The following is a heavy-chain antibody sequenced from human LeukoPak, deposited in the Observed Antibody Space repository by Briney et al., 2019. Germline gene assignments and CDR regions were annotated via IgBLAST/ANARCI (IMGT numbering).Heavy chain of an antibody. Sequence: SVKVSCKASGGTFSSYAISWVRQAPGQGLEWMGGIIPIFGTANYAQKFQGRVTITADESTSTAYMELSSPRSEDTAVYYCARAYYYDSSGYYTPLRDWGQGTLVTVSS. J-gene: IGHJ4*02. CDR3: ARAYYYDSSGYYTPLRD. V-gene: IGHV1-69*13. CDR1: GGTFSSYA. D-gene: IGHD3-22*01. CDR2: IIPIFGTA.